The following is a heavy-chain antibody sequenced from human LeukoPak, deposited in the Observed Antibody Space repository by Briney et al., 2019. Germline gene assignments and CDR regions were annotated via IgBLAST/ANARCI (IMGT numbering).Heavy chain of an antibody. CDR3: ARDHTSYYYYYGMDV. CDR2: ISSSSYI. V-gene: IGHV3-21*01. CDR1: GFTFSSYS. Sequence: GGSLRLSCAASGFTFSSYSMNWVRQAPGKGLEWVSSISSSSYIYYADSVKGRFTISRDNAKNSLYLQMNSLRAEDTAVYYCARDHTSYYYYYGMDVWGQGTTVTVSS. J-gene: IGHJ6*02.